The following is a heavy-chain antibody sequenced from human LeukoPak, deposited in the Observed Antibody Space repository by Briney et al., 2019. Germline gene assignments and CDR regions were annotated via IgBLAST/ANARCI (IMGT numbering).Heavy chain of an antibody. V-gene: IGHV3-23*01. CDR3: AKREWLNGGAFAI. CDR2: ISGSGGST. D-gene: IGHD3-3*01. J-gene: IGHJ3*02. CDR1: GFTFSSYG. Sequence: GGTLRLSCAASGFTFSSYGMSWVRQAPGKGLEWVSAISGSGGSTYYADSVKGRFTISRDNSKNTLYLQMSSLRSEDTAVYYCAKREWLNGGAFAIWGQGTMVTVSS.